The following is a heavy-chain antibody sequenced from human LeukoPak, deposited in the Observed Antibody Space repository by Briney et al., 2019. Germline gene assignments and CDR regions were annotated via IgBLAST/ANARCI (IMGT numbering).Heavy chain of an antibody. D-gene: IGHD3-22*01. J-gene: IGHJ4*02. Sequence: SQTLSLTCTVSGGSISSGGYYWSWIRQHPGKGLEWIGYIYYSGSTYYNPSLKSRVTISVDTSKNQLSLKLSSVTAADTAVYYCARIPAPSHYYDSSGYYLDYWGQGTLVTVSS. V-gene: IGHV4-31*03. CDR3: ARIPAPSHYYDSSGYYLDY. CDR2: IYYSGST. CDR1: GGSISSGGYY.